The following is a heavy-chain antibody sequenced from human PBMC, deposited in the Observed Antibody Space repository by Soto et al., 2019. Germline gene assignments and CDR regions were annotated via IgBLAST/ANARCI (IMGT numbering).Heavy chain of an antibody. V-gene: IGHV3-23*01. D-gene: IGHD6-6*01. CDR1: GFTFSSYA. J-gene: IGHJ3*02. Sequence: GGSLRLSCAASGFTFSSYAMSWVRQAPGKGLEWVSAISGSGGSTYYADSVKGRFTISRDNSKNTLYLQMNSLRAEDTAVYYCAKGCGSSLWGCAFDIWGQGTMVTVPS. CDR3: AKGCGSSLWGCAFDI. CDR2: ISGSGGST.